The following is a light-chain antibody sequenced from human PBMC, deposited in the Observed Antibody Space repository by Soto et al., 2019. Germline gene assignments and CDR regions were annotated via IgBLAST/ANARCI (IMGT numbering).Light chain of an antibody. Sequence: QSVLTQPASVSGSPGQSITISCTGTSSDVGGYNYVSWYQQHPGKAPKLMIYEVSNRPSGVSNRFSGSKSGNTASLTISGLQVEDEADYYCSSYTSSSTPWVFGGGIKVTVL. J-gene: IGLJ3*02. CDR2: EVS. V-gene: IGLV2-14*01. CDR3: SSYTSSSTPWV. CDR1: SSDVGGYNY.